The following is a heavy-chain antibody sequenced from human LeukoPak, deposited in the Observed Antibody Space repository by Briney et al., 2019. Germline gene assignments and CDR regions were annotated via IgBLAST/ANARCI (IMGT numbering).Heavy chain of an antibody. V-gene: IGHV3-48*03. CDR2: ISSSGSTI. Sequence: GGSLRLSCAASGFTFSSYEMNWVRQAPGKGLEWVSYISSSGSTIYYADSVKGRFTISRDNAKNSLYLQMNSLRAEDMALYYCAKSRRMGLLSPLDYWGQGTLVTVSS. J-gene: IGHJ4*02. D-gene: IGHD3-22*01. CDR1: GFTFSSYE. CDR3: AKSRRMGLLSPLDY.